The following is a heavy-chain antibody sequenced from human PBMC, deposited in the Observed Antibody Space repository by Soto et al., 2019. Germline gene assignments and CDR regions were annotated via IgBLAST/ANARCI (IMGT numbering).Heavy chain of an antibody. Sequence: ASVKVSCKASGYTFTSYGISWVRQAPGQGLEWMGWISAYNGNTNYAQKLQGRVTMTTDTSTSTAYMEPRSLRSDDTAVYYCARGPRGGFWGGYAFYYYYGMDVWGQGTTVTVSS. D-gene: IGHD3-3*01. J-gene: IGHJ6*02. CDR2: ISAYNGNT. CDR3: ARGPRGGFWGGYAFYYYYGMDV. V-gene: IGHV1-18*04. CDR1: GYTFTSYG.